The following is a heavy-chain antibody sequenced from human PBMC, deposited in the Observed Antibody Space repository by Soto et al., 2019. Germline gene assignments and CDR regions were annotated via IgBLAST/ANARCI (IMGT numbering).Heavy chain of an antibody. V-gene: IGHV6-1*01. CDR3: ARESAGTYYFDY. D-gene: IGHD6-19*01. CDR2: AYYRSKWYN. J-gene: IGHJ4*02. CDR1: GDSVSSNSAA. Sequence: PSQTLSLTCAICGDSVSSNSAAWNWIRQSPSRGLEWLGRAYYRSKWYNDYAVPVKSRITINPDTTKNQISLQVNSVAPEDTAVYYCARESAGTYYFDYWGQGTLVTVSS.